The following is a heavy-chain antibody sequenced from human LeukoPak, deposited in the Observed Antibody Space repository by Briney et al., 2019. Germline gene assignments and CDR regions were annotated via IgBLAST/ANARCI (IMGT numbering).Heavy chain of an antibody. D-gene: IGHD3-16*01. Sequence: GGTLRLSCAASGFTFSSHGMNWVRQAPGKGLEWISGISPSGGITYYTDSVKGRFTISRDNSKNTQSLQMNSLRAEDTAVYYCAKDDDWGRYKHWGQGTLVTVSS. CDR1: GFTFSSHG. CDR2: ISPSGGIT. CDR3: AKDDDWGRYKH. V-gene: IGHV3-23*01. J-gene: IGHJ1*01.